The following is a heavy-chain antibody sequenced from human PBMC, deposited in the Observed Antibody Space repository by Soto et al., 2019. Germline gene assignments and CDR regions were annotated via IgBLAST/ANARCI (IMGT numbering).Heavy chain of an antibody. CDR2: IGTAGDT. D-gene: IGHD5-12*01. CDR1: GFTFSSYD. Sequence: GGSLRLSCAASGFTFSSYDMHWVRQATGKGLEWVSAIGTAGDTYYPGSVKGRFTISRENAKNSLYLQMNSLRAGDTAVYYCARGGHDYSGYDDAFDIWGQGTMVTVSS. CDR3: ARGGHDYSGYDDAFDI. J-gene: IGHJ3*02. V-gene: IGHV3-13*01.